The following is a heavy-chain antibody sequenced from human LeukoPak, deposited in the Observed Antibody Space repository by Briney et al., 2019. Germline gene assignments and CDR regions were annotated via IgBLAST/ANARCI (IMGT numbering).Heavy chain of an antibody. CDR3: ARVQEGGAGHYYYYYYMDV. Sequence: SVKVSCKASGGTFSRYAISWVRQAPGQGLEWMGGIIPIFGTANSAQKFQGRVTITTDESTSTAYMELSSLRSEDTAVYYCARVQEGGAGHYYYYYYMDVWGKGTTVTVSS. CDR1: GGTFSRYA. J-gene: IGHJ6*03. D-gene: IGHD1-14*01. CDR2: IIPIFGTA. V-gene: IGHV1-69*05.